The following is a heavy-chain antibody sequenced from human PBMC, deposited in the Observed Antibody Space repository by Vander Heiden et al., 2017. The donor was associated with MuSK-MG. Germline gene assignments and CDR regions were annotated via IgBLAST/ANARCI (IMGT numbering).Heavy chain of an antibody. D-gene: IGHD6-13*01. CDR2: IKQDGSEK. V-gene: IGHV3-7*01. CDR3: ARGYTRYYFDY. CDR1: GFPFSSYW. J-gene: IGHJ4*02. Sequence: EVRPVESGGGLVQPGGSLRLSCAASGFPFSSYWMSWVRQAPGKGLEWVANIKQDGSEKYYVDSVKGRFTISRDNAKNSLYLQMNSLRAEDTAVYYCARGYTRYYFDYWGQGTLVTVSS.